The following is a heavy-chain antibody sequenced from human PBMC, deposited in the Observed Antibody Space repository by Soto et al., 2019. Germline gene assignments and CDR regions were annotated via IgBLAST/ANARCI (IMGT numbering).Heavy chain of an antibody. CDR3: ARHSDMWYYYYMDV. CDR2: IYYSGST. CDR1: GGSISSYY. D-gene: IGHD2-21*01. Sequence: PSETLSLTCTVSGGSISSYYWSWIRQPPGKGLEWIGYIYYSGSTNYNPSLKSRVTISVDTSKNQFSLKLSSVTAADTAVYYCARHSDMWYYYYMDVWGKGTTVTVSS. J-gene: IGHJ6*03. V-gene: IGHV4-59*08.